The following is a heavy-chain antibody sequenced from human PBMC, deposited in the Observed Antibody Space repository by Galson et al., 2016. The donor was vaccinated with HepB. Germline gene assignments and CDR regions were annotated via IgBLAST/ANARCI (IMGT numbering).Heavy chain of an antibody. V-gene: IGHV4-39*01. J-gene: IGHJ4*02. CDR2: IYYSGTT. CDR3: ARPRGGYNSQGYCGS. D-gene: IGHD1-1*01. CDR1: GGSVSSSNYY. Sequence: SETLSLTCTVSGGSVSSSNYYWNWIRQPPGKGLEWIGSIYYSGTTYYTPSLESRVIISLDTSKNQFSLTLNSVTAADTALYYCARPRGGYNSQGYCGSWGQGILVTVSS.